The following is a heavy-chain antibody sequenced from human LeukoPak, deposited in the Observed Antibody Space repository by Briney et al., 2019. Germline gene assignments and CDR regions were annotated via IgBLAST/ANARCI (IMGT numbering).Heavy chain of an antibody. D-gene: IGHD3-22*01. Sequence: PGGSLRLSCAASGFTFSGYWMSWVRQAPGKGLEWVANINLDGSMKHYVDSAKGRFTISRDNAKNSLYLQMNSLRAEDTALYYCATSDDSSGSDWGQGTLVTVSS. CDR2: INLDGSMK. V-gene: IGHV3-7*01. CDR1: GFTFSGYW. J-gene: IGHJ4*02. CDR3: ATSDDSSGSD.